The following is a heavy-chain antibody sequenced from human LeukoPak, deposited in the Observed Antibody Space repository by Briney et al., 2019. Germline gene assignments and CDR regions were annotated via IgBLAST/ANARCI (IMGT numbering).Heavy chain of an antibody. J-gene: IGHJ4*02. CDR3: AKDQGCTSSNCYLHFDY. CDR1: GFTFSSYT. V-gene: IGHV3-23*01. D-gene: IGHD2-2*01. Sequence: GSLRLSCTASGFTFSSYTMSWVRQAPGKGLEWVSAISGSGGGTYYADSVKGRFTISRDNFRNTLYLQVNTLRAEDRAVYYCAKDQGCTSSNCYLHFDYWGQGTLVTVSS. CDR2: ISGSGGGT.